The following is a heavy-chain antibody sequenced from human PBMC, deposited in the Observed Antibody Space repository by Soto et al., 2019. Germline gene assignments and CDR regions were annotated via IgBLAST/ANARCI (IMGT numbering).Heavy chain of an antibody. Sequence: GGSLRLSCAASGFTLNSYWMYWVRQAPGKGLMWVSRINSDGSSTSYADSVKGRSTISRDNAKNTLYLQMNSLRAEDTAVYYCARGGYGDYYYYHYYMDVWGKGTTVTVSS. D-gene: IGHD4-17*01. CDR1: GFTLNSYW. CDR2: INSDGSST. J-gene: IGHJ6*03. V-gene: IGHV3-74*01. CDR3: ARGGYGDYYYYHYYMDV.